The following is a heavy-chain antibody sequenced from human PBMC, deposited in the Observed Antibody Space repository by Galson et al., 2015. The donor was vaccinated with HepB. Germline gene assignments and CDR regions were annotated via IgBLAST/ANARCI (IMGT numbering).Heavy chain of an antibody. CDR1: GFTFSSYW. CDR3: ARESMAAYYFDY. CDR2: MKQDGSKK. Sequence: SLRLSCAASGFTFSSYWMSWIRQAPGKGLEWVANMKQDGSKKYYVDSVKGRFTISRDNAKNSLYLQMNSLRAEDTAVYYCARESMAAYYFDYWGQGTLFTVSS. V-gene: IGHV3-7*03. D-gene: IGHD2/OR15-2a*01. J-gene: IGHJ4*02.